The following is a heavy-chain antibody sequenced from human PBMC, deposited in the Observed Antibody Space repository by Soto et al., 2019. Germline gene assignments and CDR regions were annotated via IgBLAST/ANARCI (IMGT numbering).Heavy chain of an antibody. CDR1: GYTFTAYG. D-gene: IGHD3-22*01. Sequence: GASVKVSCKTSGYTFTAYGLAWLRQAPGQRPEWTGWVSTNDDRTNYARKFQGRVTMTTDRSMTTTSMELRSLGTDDTAVYYCARELNTESSAYYSFAFWCQGTLVSVFS. J-gene: IGHJ4*02. CDR2: VSTNDDRT. V-gene: IGHV1-18*01. CDR3: ARELNTESSAYYSFAF.